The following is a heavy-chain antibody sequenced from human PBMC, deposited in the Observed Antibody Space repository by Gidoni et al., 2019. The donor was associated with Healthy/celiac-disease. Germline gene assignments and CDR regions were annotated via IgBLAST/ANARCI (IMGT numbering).Heavy chain of an antibody. CDR2: ISWDGGST. V-gene: IGHV3-43D*04. Sequence: EVQLVESGGVVVQPGGSLRLSCAASGFTFDDYAMPWVRQAPGKGLEWVSLISWDGGSTYYADSVKGRFTISRDNSKNSLYLQMNSLRAEDTALYYCAKAAAAGEYYFDYWGQGTLVTVSS. J-gene: IGHJ4*02. D-gene: IGHD6-13*01. CDR3: AKAAAAGEYYFDY. CDR1: GFTFDDYA.